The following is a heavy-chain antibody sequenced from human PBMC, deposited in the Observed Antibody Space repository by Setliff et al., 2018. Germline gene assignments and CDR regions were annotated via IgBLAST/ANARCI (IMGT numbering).Heavy chain of an antibody. J-gene: IGHJ3*02. CDR3: ATSYTILSPFHI. CDR2: IYYSGTT. D-gene: IGHD2-2*02. CDR1: GGSISSSDFY. V-gene: IGHV4-39*01. Sequence: PSETLSLTCTVSGGSISSSDFYWGWIRQPPGKGLEWIGSIYYSGTTYYNPSLKSPVTISIDTSKNQFPLKLSSVTAADTAVYYCATSYTILSPFHIWGQGSMVTVSS.